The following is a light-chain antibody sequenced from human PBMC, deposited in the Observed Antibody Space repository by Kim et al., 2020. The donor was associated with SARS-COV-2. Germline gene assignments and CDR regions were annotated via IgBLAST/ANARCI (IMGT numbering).Light chain of an antibody. Sequence: GQSITISCTGTSSDVSGYNYVSWYQHHPGKAPKLMIYDVSKRPSGVSNRFSGSKSGNTASLTISGLQAEDEADYYCSSYTSSISWVFGGGTKLAVL. J-gene: IGLJ3*02. CDR3: SSYTSSISWV. CDR2: DVS. V-gene: IGLV2-14*03. CDR1: SSDVSGYNY.